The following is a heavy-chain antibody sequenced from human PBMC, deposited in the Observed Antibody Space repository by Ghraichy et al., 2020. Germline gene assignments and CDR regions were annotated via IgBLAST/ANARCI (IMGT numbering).Heavy chain of an antibody. D-gene: IGHD2-15*01. V-gene: IGHV3-74*01. Sequence: SLNISCAASGFSFNNYWMHWVRQAPGKGLVWVSRINSDGRDTIYADSVKGRFTISRDNARNTLYLQMNSLRAEDTAVYYCAREYCRGGRCFFGTGGSHFDYWGQGTLVTVSS. CDR2: INSDGRDT. CDR1: GFSFNNYW. J-gene: IGHJ4*02. CDR3: AREYCRGGRCFFGTGGSHFDY.